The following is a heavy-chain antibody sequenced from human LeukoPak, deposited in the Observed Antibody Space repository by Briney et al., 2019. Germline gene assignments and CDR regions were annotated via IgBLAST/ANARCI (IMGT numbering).Heavy chain of an antibody. CDR2: IYPGDSDT. Sequence: GESLKISCKGSGYSFTSYWIGWVCQMPGKGLEWMGIIYPGDSDTRYSPSFQGQVTISADRSISTAYLQWSSLRASDTAVYYCARSADSSASYYFDYWGQGTLVTVSS. D-gene: IGHD3-22*01. CDR3: ARSADSSASYYFDY. CDR1: GYSFTSYW. J-gene: IGHJ4*02. V-gene: IGHV5-51*01.